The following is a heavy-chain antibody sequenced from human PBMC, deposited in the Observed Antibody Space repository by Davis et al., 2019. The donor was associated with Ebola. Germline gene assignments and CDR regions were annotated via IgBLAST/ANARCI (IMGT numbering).Heavy chain of an antibody. J-gene: IGHJ6*02. CDR3: ARDASILLGYGMDV. D-gene: IGHD2-8*02. CDR2: SGTAGDT. CDR1: GFTFSSYD. V-gene: IGHV3-13*01. Sequence: GESLKISCAASGFTFSSYDMHWVRQATGKGLEWVSASGTAGDTYYPGTVKGRFTISRENAKNSLYLQMNSLRAGDTAVYYCARDASILLGYGMDVWGQGTTVTVSS.